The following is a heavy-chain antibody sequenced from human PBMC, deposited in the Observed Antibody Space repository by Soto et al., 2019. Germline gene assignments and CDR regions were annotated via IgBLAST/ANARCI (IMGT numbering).Heavy chain of an antibody. Sequence: VGSLRLSCAASGFTVSSNYMSWVRQAPGKGLEWVSVIYSGGSTYYADSVKGRFAISRDNSKNTLYLQMNSLRAEDTAVYYCARYSSSSAKNYYYYGMDVWGQGTTVTVSS. V-gene: IGHV3-53*01. CDR3: ARYSSSSAKNYYYYGMDV. CDR2: IYSGGST. CDR1: GFTVSSNY. D-gene: IGHD6-6*01. J-gene: IGHJ6*02.